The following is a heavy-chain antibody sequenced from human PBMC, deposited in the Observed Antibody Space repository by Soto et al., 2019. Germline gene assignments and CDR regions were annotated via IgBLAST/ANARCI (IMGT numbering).Heavy chain of an antibody. Sequence: QVHLVQSGVEVKTPGASVRVSCQAAGYTFFTYDISWVRQAPGQGLEWMGWISTYSGDTKYAQKFQGRVTMTTDTSTTTAYLELRSLRSDDTAVYYCARGNDWKSSTFDIWGHGTMVSVSS. CDR1: GYTFFTYD. J-gene: IGHJ3*02. D-gene: IGHD2-21*01. CDR2: ISTYSGDT. CDR3: ARGNDWKSSTFDI. V-gene: IGHV1-18*01.